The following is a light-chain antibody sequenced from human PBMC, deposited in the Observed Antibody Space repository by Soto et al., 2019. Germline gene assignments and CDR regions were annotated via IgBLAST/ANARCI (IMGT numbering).Light chain of an antibody. V-gene: IGKV3-15*01. Sequence: IVFTQSPGTLSLSAGARASLSCRASQSVSSNLAWYQQKPGQAPMLLIYGASTRATGIPARFSGSASGTEFTLTISSLKSEDFAVYYCQQYNDWLTFGGGTQVDIK. CDR1: QSVSSN. J-gene: IGKJ4*01. CDR3: QQYNDWLT. CDR2: GAS.